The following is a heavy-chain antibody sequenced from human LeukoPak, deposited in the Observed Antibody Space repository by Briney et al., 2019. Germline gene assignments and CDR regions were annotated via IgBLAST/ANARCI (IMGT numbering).Heavy chain of an antibody. CDR3: ARDMGLAAAGTLGD. CDR2: IYYSGST. CDR1: GGSISSYY. Sequence: SETLSLTCTVSGGSISSYYWSWIRQPPGKGLEWIGYIYYSGSTNYNPSLKSRATISVDTSKNQFSPKLSSVTAADTAVYYCARDMGLAAAGTLGDWGQGTLVTVSS. D-gene: IGHD6-13*01. J-gene: IGHJ4*02. V-gene: IGHV4-59*01.